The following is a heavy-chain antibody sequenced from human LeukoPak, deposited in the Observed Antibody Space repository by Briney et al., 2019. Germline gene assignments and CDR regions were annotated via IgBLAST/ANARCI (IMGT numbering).Heavy chain of an antibody. V-gene: IGHV3-23*01. CDR1: GFTFSSYA. CDR2: IRGSGEST. Sequence: PGGSLRLSCAASGFTFSSYAMSWVRQAPGKGLEWVSAIRGSGESTYYADTVRGRFYISRDNSKNTLYLQMNSLRAEDTAVYYCAKGLDDYIWGSYRYTFFDSWGQGTLVTVSS. CDR3: AKGLDDYIWGSYRYTFFDS. J-gene: IGHJ4*02. D-gene: IGHD3-16*02.